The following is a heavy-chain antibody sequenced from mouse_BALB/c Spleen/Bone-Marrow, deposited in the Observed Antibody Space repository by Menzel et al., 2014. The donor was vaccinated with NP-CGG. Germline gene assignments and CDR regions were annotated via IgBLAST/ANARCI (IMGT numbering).Heavy chain of an antibody. J-gene: IGHJ2*01. V-gene: IGHV7-3*02. CDR3: ARFFNWSLDY. Sequence: EVQRVESGGGLVQPGGSLRLSCATSGFTFTDYYMSWVRQPPGKALEWLGFIRNKANGYTTEYSASVKGRFTISRDSSQSILYLQMNTLRAEDSATYYCARFFNWSLDYWGQGTTLTVSS. CDR2: IRNKANGYTT. CDR1: GFTFTDYY. D-gene: IGHD4-1*01.